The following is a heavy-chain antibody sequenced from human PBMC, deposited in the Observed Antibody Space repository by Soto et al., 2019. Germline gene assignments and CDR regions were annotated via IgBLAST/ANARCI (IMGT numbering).Heavy chain of an antibody. V-gene: IGHV3-7*03. Sequence: GGSLRLSCAASGFTFSSYWMSWVRQAPGKGLEWVANIKQDGSEKYYVDSVKGRFTISRDNAKNSLYLQMNSLRAEDTAVYYCARDRTGVRANTYAFDIWGQGTMVTVSS. J-gene: IGHJ3*02. CDR1: GFTFSSYW. CDR3: ARDRTGVRANTYAFDI. CDR2: IKQDGSEK. D-gene: IGHD2-8*01.